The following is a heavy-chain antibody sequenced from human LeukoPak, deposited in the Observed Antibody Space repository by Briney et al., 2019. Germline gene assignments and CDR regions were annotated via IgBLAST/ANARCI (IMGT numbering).Heavy chain of an antibody. V-gene: IGHV4-39*01. CDR1: GGSISSSSYY. CDR2: IYYSGST. CDR3: ARHHAGLYCSSTSCLNWFDP. J-gene: IGHJ5*02. D-gene: IGHD2-2*01. Sequence: PSETLSLTCTVYGGSISSSSYYWGWIRQPPGKGLEWIGSIYYSGSTYYNPSLKSRVTISVDTSKNQFSLKLSSVTAADTAVYYCARHHAGLYCSSTSCLNWFDPWGQGTLVTVSS.